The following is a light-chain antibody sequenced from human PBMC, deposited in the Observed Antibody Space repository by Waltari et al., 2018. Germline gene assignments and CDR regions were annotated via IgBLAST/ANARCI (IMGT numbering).Light chain of an antibody. CDR1: QRVSRF. CDR3: QQSDGIPFT. CDR2: KTS. Sequence: DIKMTQSPSSLSASVGDTVTITCRASQRVSRFLNWYQQRPGEAPKLLIYKTSNLQGGVPSRFSGSGSGTDFTLTINSLQPDDFATYYCQQSDGIPFTFGQGT. V-gene: IGKV1-39*01. J-gene: IGKJ2*01.